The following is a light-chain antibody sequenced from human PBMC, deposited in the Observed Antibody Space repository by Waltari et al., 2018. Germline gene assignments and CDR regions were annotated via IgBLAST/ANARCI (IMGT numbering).Light chain of an antibody. CDR3: QQYVTSPLA. Sequence: EIVLTQSPGTLSLSPGERATLSGRASQSVSSSYLAWYQQKPGQAPRLLIYGASSRATGIPDRFSGSGSGTDFTLTISRLEPEDFAVYYCQQYVTSPLAFGQGTRLEIK. V-gene: IGKV3-20*01. CDR1: QSVSSSY. CDR2: GAS. J-gene: IGKJ5*01.